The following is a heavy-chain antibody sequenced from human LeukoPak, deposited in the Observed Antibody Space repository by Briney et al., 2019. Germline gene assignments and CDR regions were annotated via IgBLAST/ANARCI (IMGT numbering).Heavy chain of an antibody. V-gene: IGHV3-13*04. Sequence: GGSLRLSCAASGLSFSTYDMHWVRQATGEGLEWVSGIGKSGDTYYVGSVKGRFTISRDNAKNSLYLQMNSLRSGDTAVYYCARGAYTGCDVWGQGTVVTVSS. D-gene: IGHD5-12*01. J-gene: IGHJ3*01. CDR2: IGKSGDT. CDR1: GLSFSTYD. CDR3: ARGAYTGCDV.